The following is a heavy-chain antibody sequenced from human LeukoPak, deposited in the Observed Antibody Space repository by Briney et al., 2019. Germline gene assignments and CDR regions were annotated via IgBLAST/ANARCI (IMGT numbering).Heavy chain of an antibody. CDR1: GFTFSSYG. D-gene: IGHD3-9*01. V-gene: IGHV3-30*18. CDR3: AKDLVLRYFDWAFDY. Sequence: GGSLRLSCAASGFTFSSYGMHWVRQAPGKGLEWVAVISYDGSNKYYADSVKGRFTISRDNSKNTLYLQMNSLRAEDTAVYYCAKDLVLRYFDWAFDYWGQGTLATVSS. CDR2: ISYDGSNK. J-gene: IGHJ4*02.